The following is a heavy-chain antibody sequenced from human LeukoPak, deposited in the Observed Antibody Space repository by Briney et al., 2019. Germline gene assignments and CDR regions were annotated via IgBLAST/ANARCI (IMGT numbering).Heavy chain of an antibody. Sequence: GGSLRLSCAASGFSFSSYWMNWVRQAPGKGLEWVANIKQDGSDKYYVESVKGRFTISKDNAKNSLYLQMDSLRAEDTAVYFCARGNWWVGAAQYCDYWGRGTLVTVSS. CDR1: GFSFSSYW. CDR3: ARGNWWVGAAQYCDY. D-gene: IGHD2-8*02. J-gene: IGHJ4*02. CDR2: IKQDGSDK. V-gene: IGHV3-7*01.